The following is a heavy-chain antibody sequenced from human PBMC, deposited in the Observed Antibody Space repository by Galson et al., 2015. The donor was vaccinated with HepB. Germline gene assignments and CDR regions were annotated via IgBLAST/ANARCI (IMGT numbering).Heavy chain of an antibody. V-gene: IGHV3-30*01. CDR1: GFTFNHFA. Sequence: SLRLSCAASGFTFNHFAMHWVRQAPGRGLEWAAIISYDGSITHDADSVKGRFTISRDNSRNTLDLQMNSLRTEDTAVYYCVRGGYCTSATCAATTGYLDLWGRGTLVTVSS. D-gene: IGHD2-2*01. J-gene: IGHJ2*01. CDR3: VRGGYCTSATCAATTGYLDL. CDR2: ISYDGSIT.